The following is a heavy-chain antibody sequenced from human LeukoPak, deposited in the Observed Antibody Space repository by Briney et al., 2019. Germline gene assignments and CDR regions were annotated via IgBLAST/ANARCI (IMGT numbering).Heavy chain of an antibody. V-gene: IGHV1-18*01. CDR3: AGKLCSSTSCYEEFDP. D-gene: IGHD2-2*01. Sequence: GASVKVSCKASGYTFTSYGISWVRQAPGQGLEWMGWISAYNGNTNYAQKLQGRVTMTTDTSTSTAYMELRSLRSDDTAVYYCAGKLCSSTSCYEEFDPWGQGTLVTVSS. J-gene: IGHJ5*02. CDR2: ISAYNGNT. CDR1: GYTFTSYG.